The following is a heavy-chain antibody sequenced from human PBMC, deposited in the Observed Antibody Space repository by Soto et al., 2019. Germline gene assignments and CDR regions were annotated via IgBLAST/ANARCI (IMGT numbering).Heavy chain of an antibody. CDR3: TADSYITMIVVRFDY. V-gene: IGHV3-15*07. D-gene: IGHD3-22*01. CDR1: GFTFSNAW. CDR2: IKSKTDGGTT. Sequence: GGSLGLSCAASGFTFSNAWINWVRKAPGKGLEWVGRIKSKTDGGTTDFAAPVRGRFAISRDDSKNMVYMQMNSLKTEDTAVYYCTADSYITMIVVRFDYWRHGTLVTVSS. J-gene: IGHJ4*01.